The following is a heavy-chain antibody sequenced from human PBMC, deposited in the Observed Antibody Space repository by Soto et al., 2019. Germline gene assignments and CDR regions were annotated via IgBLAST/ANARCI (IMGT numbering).Heavy chain of an antibody. Sequence: GGSLRLSCAASGFTFSSYAMSWVRQAPGKGLEWVSAISGSGGSTYYADSVKGRLTISRDNSKNTLYLQMNSLRAEDTAVYYCAKREVEDIVVVPAAVPYYYYYMDVWGKGTTVTVSS. D-gene: IGHD2-2*01. V-gene: IGHV3-23*01. CDR3: AKREVEDIVVVPAAVPYYYYYMDV. J-gene: IGHJ6*03. CDR2: ISGSGGST. CDR1: GFTFSSYA.